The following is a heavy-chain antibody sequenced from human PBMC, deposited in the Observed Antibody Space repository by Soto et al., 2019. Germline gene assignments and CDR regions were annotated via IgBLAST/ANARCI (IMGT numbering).Heavy chain of an antibody. D-gene: IGHD3-22*01. CDR2: IYPGDSDT. CDR1: GYSFTSFW. J-gene: IGHJ4*02. CDR3: ARLYYHDRSGSGYFEY. V-gene: IGHV5-51*01. Sequence: PGESLKISCKGSGYSFTSFWIGWVRQMPGKGLEWMGIIYPGDSDTTYSPSFQGQVTISADKSISTAYLQWSSLKASDTAMYYCARLYYHDRSGSGYFEYWGQGTLVNVS.